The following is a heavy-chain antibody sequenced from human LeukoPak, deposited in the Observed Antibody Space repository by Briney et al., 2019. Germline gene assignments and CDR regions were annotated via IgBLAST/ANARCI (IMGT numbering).Heavy chain of an antibody. CDR3: ARDPTQWLRYGYFDY. Sequence: GGSLRLSCAASGFTVSSDYMSWVRQAPGKGLECVSVIYRDGSTYYADSVKGRFTISRDNSKNTLYLQMNSLRAEDTAVYYCARDPTQWLRYGYFDYWGQGILVTVSS. J-gene: IGHJ4*02. V-gene: IGHV3-53*01. D-gene: IGHD5-12*01. CDR2: IYRDGST. CDR1: GFTVSSDY.